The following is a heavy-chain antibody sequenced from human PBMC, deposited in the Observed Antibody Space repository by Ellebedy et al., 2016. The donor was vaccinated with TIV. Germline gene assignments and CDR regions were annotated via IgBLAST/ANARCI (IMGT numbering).Heavy chain of an antibody. CDR3: ARRGSYGDYAVQINNWFDR. J-gene: IGHJ5*02. CDR1: GFSFRSYW. D-gene: IGHD4-17*01. V-gene: IGHV3-7*01. Sequence: GESLKISCAASGFSFRSYWMGWVRQAPGKGLEWVANIYQDGGEKYYVDSVKGRFTISRDNAKNSLYLQMNSLRVEDTAVYYCARRGSYGDYAVQINNWFDRWGQGTLVTVYS. CDR2: IYQDGGEK.